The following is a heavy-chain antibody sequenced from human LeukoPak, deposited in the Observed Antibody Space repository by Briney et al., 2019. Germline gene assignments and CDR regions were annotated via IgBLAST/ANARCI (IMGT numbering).Heavy chain of an antibody. V-gene: IGHV3-7*01. D-gene: IGHD1-26*01. CDR2: IKHDGSDK. CDR1: GFTFSTYW. J-gene: IGHJ4*02. CDR3: ASWPEWERVDY. Sequence: GGSLRLAWAASGFTFSTYWLSWVRQAPGKGLEWVANIKHDGSDKYYVYSVEGRFTISRDNAKRSLYRQMHSLRAEHTAVYYCASWPEWERVDYWRQGTLVTVSS.